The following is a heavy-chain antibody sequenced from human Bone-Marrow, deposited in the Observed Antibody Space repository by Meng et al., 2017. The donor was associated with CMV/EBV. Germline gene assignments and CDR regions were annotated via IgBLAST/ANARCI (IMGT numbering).Heavy chain of an antibody. CDR1: GYSFTSYD. J-gene: IGHJ3*02. CDR3: VRIRLELGGGAFDI. Sequence: ASVKVSCKASGYSFTSYDINWVRQATGQGLEWMGWVNPNSGNTGYALKFQGRVTMTRYTPISTAYMEPCSLRSEDTAVYYCVRIRLELGGGAFDIWGQGTTVTVSS. D-gene: IGHD1-26*01. CDR2: VNPNSGNT. V-gene: IGHV1-8*01.